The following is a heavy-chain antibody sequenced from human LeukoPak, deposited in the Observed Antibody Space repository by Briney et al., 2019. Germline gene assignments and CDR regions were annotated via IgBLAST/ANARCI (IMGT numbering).Heavy chain of an antibody. D-gene: IGHD1-26*01. Sequence: PGGSLRLSCAASGFTFGSYGMHWVRQAPGKGLEWVAVIWYDGSNKYYADSMKGRFTISRDNSKNTLYLQMNSLRAEDTAVYYCARSYGINYYFDYWGQGTLVTVSS. V-gene: IGHV3-33*01. CDR2: IWYDGSNK. J-gene: IGHJ4*02. CDR1: GFTFGSYG. CDR3: ARSYGINYYFDY.